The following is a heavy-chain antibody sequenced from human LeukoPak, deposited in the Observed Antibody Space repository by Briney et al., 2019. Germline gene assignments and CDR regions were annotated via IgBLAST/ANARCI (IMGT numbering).Heavy chain of an antibody. CDR3: AREYSDYYDSSGYYDAFDI. D-gene: IGHD3-22*01. CDR2: TYYRSKWYN. V-gene: IGHV6-1*01. Sequence: SQTLSLTCAISGDSVSSNSAAWNWIRQSPSRGLEWLGRTYYRSKWYNDYAVSVKSRITINPDTSKNQFSLQLNSVTPEDTAVYYCAREYSDYYDSSGYYDAFDIWGQGTMVTVSS. J-gene: IGHJ3*02. CDR1: GDSVSSNSAA.